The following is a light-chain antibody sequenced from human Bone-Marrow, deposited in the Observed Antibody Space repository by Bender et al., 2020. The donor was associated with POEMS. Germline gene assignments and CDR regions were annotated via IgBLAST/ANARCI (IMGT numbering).Light chain of an antibody. CDR3: HAWDRNTVV. CDR2: HIT. V-gene: IGLV3-1*01. J-gene: IGLJ2*01. Sequence: SYEVTQPPSVSVSAGQTATITCSGENLGDKHACWYQQKPGQSPVVVLYHITKRPSGILARFSGSNSGNTATLTITETQAVDEADYFCHAWDRNTVVFGGGTKLTVL. CDR1: NLGDKH.